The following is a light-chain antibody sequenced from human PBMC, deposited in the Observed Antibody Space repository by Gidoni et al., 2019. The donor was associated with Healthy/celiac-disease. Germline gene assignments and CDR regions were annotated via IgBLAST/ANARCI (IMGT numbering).Light chain of an antibody. V-gene: IGKV1-5*01. J-gene: IGKJ5*01. CDR2: DAS. Sequence: DIQMTPSPSTLSASVGDRVTITCRASQSISSWLAWYQQKPGKAPKLLIYDASSLESGVPSRFSGSGSGTEFTLTISSLQPDDFATYYCQQYNSYSITFGQXTRLEIK. CDR1: QSISSW. CDR3: QQYNSYSIT.